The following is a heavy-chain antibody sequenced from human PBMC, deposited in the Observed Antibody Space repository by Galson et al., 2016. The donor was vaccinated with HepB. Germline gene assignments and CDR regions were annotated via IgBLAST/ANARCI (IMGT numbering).Heavy chain of an antibody. CDR3: ANRPNLDY. Sequence: SLRLSCAVSVFTFPMHWMDWVRQAPGKGLVWVSRIRSDGSYITYADSVKGRFTISRDDSKKMLYLQMNSLRAEDTAVYYCANRPNLDYWGQGTLVTVSS. D-gene: IGHD1-14*01. J-gene: IGHJ4*02. CDR1: VFTFPMHW. CDR2: IRSDGSYI. V-gene: IGHV3-74*01.